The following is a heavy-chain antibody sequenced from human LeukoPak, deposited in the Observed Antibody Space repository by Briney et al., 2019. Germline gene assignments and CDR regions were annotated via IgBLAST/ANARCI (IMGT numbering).Heavy chain of an antibody. V-gene: IGHV3-48*03. Sequence: GGSLRLSCAASGFTFSNYDMNWVHQAPGKGLEWVSYISSSGSTIYYADSVKGRFTISRDNAKNSLYLQMNSLRAEDTAVYYCARRRSGNLDYWGQGTLVTVSS. CDR3: ARRRSGNLDY. D-gene: IGHD3-10*01. J-gene: IGHJ4*02. CDR1: GFTFSNYD. CDR2: ISSSGSTI.